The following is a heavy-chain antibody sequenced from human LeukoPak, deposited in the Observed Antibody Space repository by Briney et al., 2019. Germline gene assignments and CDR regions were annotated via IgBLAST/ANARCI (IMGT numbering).Heavy chain of an antibody. CDR3: ARGNILTGYTY. Sequence: GGSLRLSCEASGFTFSAYAMTWVRQAPGQGLEWVSAIGYAGDTYYAGSVKGRFTISRENAKNSLYLQMNSLQAGDTAVYYCARGNILTGYTYWGQGILVTVSS. CDR2: IGYAGDT. J-gene: IGHJ4*02. V-gene: IGHV3-13*01. D-gene: IGHD3-9*01. CDR1: GFTFSAYA.